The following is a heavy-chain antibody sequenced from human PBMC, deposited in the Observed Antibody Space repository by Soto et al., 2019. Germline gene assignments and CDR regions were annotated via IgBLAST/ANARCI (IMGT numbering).Heavy chain of an antibody. Sequence: GGSLRLSCAASGFTFTSYSMTCVRQAPGKGLEWVSSISSSSSYIYYADSVKGRFTISRDNAKNSLYLQMNSLRAEDTAVYYCARDQAVAGSDFDYWGQGT. D-gene: IGHD6-19*01. CDR3: ARDQAVAGSDFDY. J-gene: IGHJ4*02. CDR1: GFTFTSYS. CDR2: ISSSSSYI. V-gene: IGHV3-21*01.